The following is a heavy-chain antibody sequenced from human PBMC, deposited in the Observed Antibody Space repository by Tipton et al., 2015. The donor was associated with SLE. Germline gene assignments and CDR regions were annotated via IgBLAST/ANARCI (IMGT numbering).Heavy chain of an antibody. CDR1: GGSISGHY. Sequence: TLSLTCTVSGGSISGHYWSWIRQPPGKGLEWIGYIYYSGSTNYNPSLKSRVTISVDTSKNLFSLKLSSVTAADTAMYYCARGVGADYWGQGTLVTVSS. CDR2: IYYSGST. D-gene: IGHD1-26*01. J-gene: IGHJ4*02. CDR3: ARGVGADY. V-gene: IGHV4-59*11.